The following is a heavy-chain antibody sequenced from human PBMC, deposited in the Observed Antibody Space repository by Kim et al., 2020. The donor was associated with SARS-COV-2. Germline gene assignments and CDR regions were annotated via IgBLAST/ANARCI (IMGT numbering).Heavy chain of an antibody. V-gene: IGHV4-34*01. CDR3: AGNSSSWGHFDY. CDR2: INHSGST. J-gene: IGHJ4*02. D-gene: IGHD6-13*01. Sequence: SETLSLTCAVYGGSFSGYYWSWIRQPPGKGLEWIGEINHSGSTNYNPSLKSRVTISVDTSKNQFSLKLSSVTAADTAVYYCAGNSSSWGHFDYWGQGTLVTVSS. CDR1: GGSFSGYY.